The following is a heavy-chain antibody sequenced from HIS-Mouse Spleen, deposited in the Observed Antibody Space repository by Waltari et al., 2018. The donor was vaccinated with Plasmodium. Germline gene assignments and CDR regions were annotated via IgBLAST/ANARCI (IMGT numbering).Heavy chain of an antibody. CDR1: GGSISSYY. V-gene: IGHV4-59*01. CDR2: IYYSGST. CDR3: ARDCSSTSCLDAFDI. J-gene: IGHJ3*02. D-gene: IGHD2-2*01. Sequence: QVQLQESGPGLVKPSETLSLTCTVSGGSISSYYWSWIRQPPGKGLEWIGYIYYSGSTKYNPYLKSRVTISVDTSKNQFSLKLSSGTAADTAVYYCARDCSSTSCLDAFDIWGQGTMVTVSS.